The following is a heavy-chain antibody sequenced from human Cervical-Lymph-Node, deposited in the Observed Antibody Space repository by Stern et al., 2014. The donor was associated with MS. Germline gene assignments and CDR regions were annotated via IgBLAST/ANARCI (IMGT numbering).Heavy chain of an antibody. Sequence: VQLVESGAEVKKPGASVKVSCKASGYTFTSLGISWVRQAPGQGLEWMGWISAYSGNTSYAQNLQGRVTLTTDTSTSTAYMELRSLTSADTAVYYCASGSLEGFDPWGQGTLVTVSS. CDR1: GYTFTSLG. CDR3: ASGSLEGFDP. D-gene: IGHD5-24*01. CDR2: ISAYSGNT. J-gene: IGHJ5*02. V-gene: IGHV1-18*01.